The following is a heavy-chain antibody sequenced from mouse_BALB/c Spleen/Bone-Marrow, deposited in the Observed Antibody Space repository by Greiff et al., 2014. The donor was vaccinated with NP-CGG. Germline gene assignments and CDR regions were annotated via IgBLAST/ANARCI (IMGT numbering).Heavy chain of an antibody. D-gene: IGHD2-14*01. V-gene: IGHV1S137*01. Sequence: QVQLQQSGAELVRPGVSVKISCKGSGYTFTDYAIHWVKQSHAKRLEWIGLISGYYGDAIYNQKFKGKATMTVDKSSSTAYMDLARLTSEDSAIYYCARSGKVRNAMDYWGQGTSVTVSS. CDR2: ISGYYGDA. J-gene: IGHJ4*01. CDR3: ARSGKVRNAMDY. CDR1: GYTFTDYA.